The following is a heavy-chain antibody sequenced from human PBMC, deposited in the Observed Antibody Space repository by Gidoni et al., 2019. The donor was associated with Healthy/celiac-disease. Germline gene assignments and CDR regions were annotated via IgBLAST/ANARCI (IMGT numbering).Heavy chain of an antibody. CDR2: IYYSGRT. CDR1: GGSIRSSSYY. Sequence: QLQLQESGPGLVKPSETLSLTCTVSGGSIRSSSYYWGWIRQPPGKGLEWIGSIYYSGRTYYNPSLKSRVTISVDTSKNQFSLKLSSVTAADTAVYYCARQVTMVRGVIGYNWFDPWGQGTLVTVSS. D-gene: IGHD3-10*01. J-gene: IGHJ5*02. CDR3: ARQVTMVRGVIGYNWFDP. V-gene: IGHV4-39*01.